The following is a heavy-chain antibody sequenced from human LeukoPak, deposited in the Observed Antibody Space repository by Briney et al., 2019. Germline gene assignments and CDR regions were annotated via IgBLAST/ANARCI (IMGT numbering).Heavy chain of an antibody. Sequence: ASVKVSCKASGYTFTGYYMHWVRQAPGQGLEWMGGIIPVFGTANYAQKFQGRVTITADRSTSTAYMELSSLRSEDTAVYYCAGKGYCTGGGCYASDYYMDVWGKGTTVTVSS. J-gene: IGHJ6*03. CDR1: GYTFTGYY. V-gene: IGHV1-69*06. CDR3: AGKGYCTGGGCYASDYYMDV. CDR2: IIPVFGTA. D-gene: IGHD2-15*01.